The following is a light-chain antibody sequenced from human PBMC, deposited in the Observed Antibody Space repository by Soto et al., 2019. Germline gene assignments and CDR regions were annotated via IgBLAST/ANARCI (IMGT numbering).Light chain of an antibody. CDR2: GAS. J-gene: IGKJ4*01. CDR3: QQYGSSPPT. CDR1: ETVSSTY. Sequence: ENVLTQSPGTLSLSPGERATLSCRARETVSSTYLAWYQQKPGQAPRLLIYGASSSDNGIPERVSGSGSGTGFTLTISSPEPGGFAVYYWQQYGSSPPTFGGGTRVEIK. V-gene: IGKV3-20*01.